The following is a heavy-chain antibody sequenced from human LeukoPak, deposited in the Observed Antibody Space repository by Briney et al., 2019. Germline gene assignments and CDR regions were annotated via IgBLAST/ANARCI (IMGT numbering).Heavy chain of an antibody. CDR3: AKVAAAGTSDLEGYYYYGMDV. V-gene: IGHV3-30*02. D-gene: IGHD6-13*01. Sequence: GGSLRLSCAASGFTFSSYGMHWVRQAPGKGLEWVAFIRYDGSNKYYADSVKGRFTISRDNSKNTLYLQLNSLRAEDTAVYYCAKVAAAGTSDLEGYYYYGMDVWGQGTTVTVSS. CDR1: GFTFSSYG. CDR2: IRYDGSNK. J-gene: IGHJ6*02.